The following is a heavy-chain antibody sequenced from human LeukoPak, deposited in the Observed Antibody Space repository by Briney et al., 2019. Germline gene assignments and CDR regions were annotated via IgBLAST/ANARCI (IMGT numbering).Heavy chain of an antibody. D-gene: IGHD5-18*01. J-gene: IGHJ6*02. V-gene: IGHV3-30-3*01. CDR3: ARDQGYSYGYGPIAIYYYYGMDV. CDR1: GFTFSSYA. Sequence: PGGSLRLSCAASGFTFSSYAMHWVRQAPGKGLEWVAVISYDGSNKYYADSVKGRFTISRDNSKNTLYLQMNSLRAEDTAEYYCARDQGYSYGYGPIAIYYYYGMDVWGQGTTVTVSS. CDR2: ISYDGSNK.